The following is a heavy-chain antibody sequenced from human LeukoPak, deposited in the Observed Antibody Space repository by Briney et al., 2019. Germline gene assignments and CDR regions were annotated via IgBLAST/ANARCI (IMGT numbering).Heavy chain of an antibody. J-gene: IGHJ4*02. CDR1: GGTFSSYA. D-gene: IGHD4-17*01. CDR2: IIPIVGTT. CDR3: ARAPTLYGDYEDY. V-gene: IGHV1-69*13. Sequence: SVKVSCKASGGTFSSYAFSWVRQAPGQGLEWMGGIIPIVGTTNYAQMFQGRVTITADESTSTAYMELSSLRSEDTAVYYCARAPTLYGDYEDYWGQGTLVTVSS.